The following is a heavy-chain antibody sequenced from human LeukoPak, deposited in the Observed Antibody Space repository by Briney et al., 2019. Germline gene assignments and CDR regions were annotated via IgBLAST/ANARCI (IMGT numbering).Heavy chain of an antibody. J-gene: IGHJ4*02. D-gene: IGHD1-26*01. CDR3: ARDTGSSPGDY. CDR1: GYTFTSYG. V-gene: IGHV1-18*01. CDR2: ISGYNGHT. Sequence: ASVKVSCKASGYTFTSYGISWVRQAPGQGLEWMGWISGYNGHTKYAQKFQGRVTMTTDTSTSTAYMELRSLTSDDTAVYYCARDTGSSPGDYWGQGTLVTVSS.